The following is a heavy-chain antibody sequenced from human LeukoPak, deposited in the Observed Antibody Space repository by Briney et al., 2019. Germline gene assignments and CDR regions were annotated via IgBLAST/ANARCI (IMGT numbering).Heavy chain of an antibody. D-gene: IGHD6-13*01. CDR3: ASSSWYLRALAI. V-gene: IGHV4-34*01. Sequence: PSETLSLTCAVYGGSFSGYYWSWIRQPSGKGLEWIGEINHSGSTNYNPSLKSRVTISVDTSKNQFSLKLSSVTAADTAVYYCASSSWYLRALAIWGQGTMVTVSS. CDR1: GGSFSGYY. J-gene: IGHJ3*02. CDR2: INHSGST.